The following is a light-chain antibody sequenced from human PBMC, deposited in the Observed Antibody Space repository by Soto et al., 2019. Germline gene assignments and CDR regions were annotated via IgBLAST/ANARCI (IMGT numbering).Light chain of an antibody. CDR2: GNS. CDR1: SSNIGAGYD. V-gene: IGLV1-40*01. CDR3: QSYDSSLSGPYV. Sequence: QSVLTQPPSVSGAPGQRVTISCTGSSSNIGAGYDVHWYQQLPGTAPKLLIYGNSNRPSGVPDRFSGSKSGTSASLAITGLQAEDEADYYCQSYDSSLSGPYVFGTGPKLTVL. J-gene: IGLJ1*01.